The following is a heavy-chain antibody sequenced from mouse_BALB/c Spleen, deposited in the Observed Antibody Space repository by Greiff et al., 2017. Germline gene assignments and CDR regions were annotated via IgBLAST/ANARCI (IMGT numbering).Heavy chain of an antibody. CDR1: GYTFTSYW. D-gene: IGHD1-1*01. V-gene: IGHV1-69*02. CDR3: ARGGSSWMDY. J-gene: IGHJ4*01. CDR2: IDPSDSYT. Sequence: QVQLQQSGAELVKPGASVKLSCKASGYTFTSYWMHWVKQRPGQGLEWIGEIDPSDSYTNYNQKFKGKATLTVDKSSSTAYMQLSSLTSEDSAVYYCARGGSSWMDYWGQGTSVTVSS.